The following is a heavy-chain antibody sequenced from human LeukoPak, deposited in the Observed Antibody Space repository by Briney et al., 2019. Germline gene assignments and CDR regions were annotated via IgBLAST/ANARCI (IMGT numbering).Heavy chain of an antibody. V-gene: IGHV4-39*01. CDR3: ARQSTPRPGYSSGWYGQGLDY. J-gene: IGHJ4*02. D-gene: IGHD6-19*01. Sequence: SETLSLTCTVSGGSISSSSYYWGWIRQPPGKGLEWIGSIYYSGSTYYNPSLKSRVTISVDTSKNQFSLKLSSVTAADTAVYYCARQSTPRPGYSSGWYGQGLDYWGQGTLVTVSS. CDR2: IYYSGST. CDR1: GGSISSSSYY.